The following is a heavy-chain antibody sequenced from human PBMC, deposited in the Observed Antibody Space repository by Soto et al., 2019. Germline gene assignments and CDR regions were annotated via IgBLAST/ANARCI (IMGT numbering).Heavy chain of an antibody. CDR1: GGSVSSSSYY. D-gene: IGHD3-10*01. CDR2: VYYSGST. V-gene: IGHV4-39*01. J-gene: IGHJ6*04. Sequence: PSETLSLTCTVSGGSVSSSSYYWGWVRQPPGKGLEWIGSVYYSGSTYYNPSLESRVTISVDKSKNQFSLKLMSLSAADTAVYYWARLPNIRGDGMDGWGKGTTVTVAS. CDR3: ARLPNIRGDGMDG.